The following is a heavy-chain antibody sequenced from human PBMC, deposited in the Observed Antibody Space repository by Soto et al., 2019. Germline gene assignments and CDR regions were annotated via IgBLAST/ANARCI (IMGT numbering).Heavy chain of an antibody. J-gene: IGHJ6*02. CDR2: IYYSGST. V-gene: IGHV4-31*03. D-gene: IGHD3-10*01. CDR3: AIYRVVRGVIIGRGVDYYYGMDV. Sequence: SETLSLTCTVSGGSISSGGYYWSWIRQHPGKGLEWIGYIYYSGSTYYNPSIKNRVTISVDTSKNQFSMKLSSVTAADTAVYNCAIYRVVRGVIIGRGVDYYYGMDVWGQGTTVTVSS. CDR1: GGSISSGGYY.